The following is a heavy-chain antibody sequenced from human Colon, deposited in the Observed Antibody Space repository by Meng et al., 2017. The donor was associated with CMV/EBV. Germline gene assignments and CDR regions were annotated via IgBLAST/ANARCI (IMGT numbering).Heavy chain of an antibody. CDR2: LNSDGSST. J-gene: IGHJ5*02. CDR3: ARGSSQNWFDH. V-gene: IGHV3-74*01. CDR1: GFTFNNYW. D-gene: IGHD6-13*01. Sequence: GESLKISCAASGFTFNNYWMHWVRLAPGKGLVWVSRLNSDGSSTSYAQKFQGRVTMTRDTSTSTVYMELSSLRSEDTAVYYCARGSSQNWFDHWGQGTLVTVSS.